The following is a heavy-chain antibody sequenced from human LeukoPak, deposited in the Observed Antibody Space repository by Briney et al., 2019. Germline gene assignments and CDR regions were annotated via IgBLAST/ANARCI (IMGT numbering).Heavy chain of an antibody. CDR1: GYTFTDYY. J-gene: IGHJ3*02. V-gene: IGHV1-2*06. Sequence: ASVKVSCKASGYTFTDYYIHWVRQAPGHGVEWMGRIIPNSGGREYAQRFQGRVTMTRDTSTSTAYMELHRLTYDDTAMYYCARDPGTGGGVFDIWDQGTVVTVSS. D-gene: IGHD3-16*01. CDR2: IIPNSGGR. CDR3: ARDPGTGGGVFDI.